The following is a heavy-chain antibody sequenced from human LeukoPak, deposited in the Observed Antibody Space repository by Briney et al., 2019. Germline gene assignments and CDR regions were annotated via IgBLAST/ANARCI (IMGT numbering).Heavy chain of an antibody. CDR2: ISNSASNI. CDR3: AKDGGQGADY. J-gene: IGHJ4*02. Sequence: GGSLRLSCAASGLTFSDYYMSWIRQAPGKGLEWISYISNSASNIYYADSVKGRFTISRDNSKNTLYLQMNSLRAEDMAVYYCAKDGGQGADYWGQGTLVSVSS. V-gene: IGHV3-11*01. CDR1: GLTFSDYY. D-gene: IGHD3-16*01.